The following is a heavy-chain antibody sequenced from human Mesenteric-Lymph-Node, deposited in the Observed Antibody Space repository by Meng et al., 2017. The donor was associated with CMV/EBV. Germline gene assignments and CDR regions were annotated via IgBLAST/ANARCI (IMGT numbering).Heavy chain of an antibody. D-gene: IGHD4-17*01. CDR2: INSDVSST. CDR1: GFTFSTYW. CDR3: ARESVQTTVTSGGLCAFDI. Sequence: GESLKISCAASGFTFSTYWMHWVRQAPGKGLVWVPRINSDVSSTNYADSVKGRFTISRDNAKNTLYLQMNSLRVEDTAVYYCARESVQTTVTSGGLCAFDIWGQGTMVTVSS. V-gene: IGHV3-74*01. J-gene: IGHJ3*02.